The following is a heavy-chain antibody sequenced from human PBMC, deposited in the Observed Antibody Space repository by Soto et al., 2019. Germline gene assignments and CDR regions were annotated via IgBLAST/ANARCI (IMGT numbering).Heavy chain of an antibody. Sequence: GGSLRLSCAASGFTFSSYGMHWVRQAPGKGLEWVAVIWYDGSNKYYADSVKGRFTISRDNSKNTLYLQMNSLRAEDTAVYYCARGGRVTTPPGYWGQGTLVTVSS. CDR1: GFTFSSYG. CDR3: ARGGRVTTPPGY. D-gene: IGHD2-21*02. V-gene: IGHV3-33*01. J-gene: IGHJ4*02. CDR2: IWYDGSNK.